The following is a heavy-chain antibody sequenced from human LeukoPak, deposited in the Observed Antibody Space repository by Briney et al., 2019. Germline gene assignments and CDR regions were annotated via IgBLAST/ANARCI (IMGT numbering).Heavy chain of an antibody. Sequence: ETLSLTCAVYGGSFSGYYWSLIRQPPGKGLEWIGEINHSENTNYNPSLKSRVTISVDTSKNQFSLNLNSVTVADTAVYYCARGQNDFWSGYRTFDIWGQGTMVTVSS. J-gene: IGHJ3*02. CDR3: ARGQNDFWSGYRTFDI. D-gene: IGHD3-3*01. CDR1: GGSFSGYY. V-gene: IGHV4-34*01. CDR2: INHSENT.